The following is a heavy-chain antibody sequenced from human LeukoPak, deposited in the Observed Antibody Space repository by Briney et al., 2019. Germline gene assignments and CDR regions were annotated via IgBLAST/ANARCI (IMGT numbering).Heavy chain of an antibody. Sequence: PGGSLRLSCAASGFTFSSYWMNWVRQAPRKGLEWVANIKQDGSEKYYVDSVKGRFTISRDNAKNSLYLQMNSLRAEDTAVYYCARDGVTMVRGVKVLDYYYYYMDVWGKGTTVTISS. D-gene: IGHD3-10*01. CDR3: ARDGVTMVRGVKVLDYYYYYMDV. CDR2: IKQDGSEK. V-gene: IGHV3-7*01. CDR1: GFTFSSYW. J-gene: IGHJ6*03.